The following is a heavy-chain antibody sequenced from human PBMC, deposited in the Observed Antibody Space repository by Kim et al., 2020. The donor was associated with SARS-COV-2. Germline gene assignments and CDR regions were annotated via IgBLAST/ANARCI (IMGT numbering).Heavy chain of an antibody. J-gene: IGHJ4*02. Sequence: GRFTISRDNSKNTLYLQMNSLRAEDTAVYYCAKDPRGAIAAAGTGGYFDYWGQGTLVTVSS. V-gene: IGHV3-30*02. CDR3: AKDPRGAIAAAGTGGYFDY. D-gene: IGHD6-13*01.